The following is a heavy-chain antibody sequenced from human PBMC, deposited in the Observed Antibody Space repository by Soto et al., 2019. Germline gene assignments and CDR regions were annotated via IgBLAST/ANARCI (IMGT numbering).Heavy chain of an antibody. Sequence: GGSLRLSCAASGFTFSSYAMSWVRQAPGKGLEWVSAISGSGSSTYYADSVKGRFTISRDNSKNTLYLQMNSLRAEDTAVYYCAKDRFTVVTQNWFDPWGQGTLVTVSS. CDR1: GFTFSSYA. CDR2: ISGSGSST. J-gene: IGHJ5*02. D-gene: IGHD2-21*02. V-gene: IGHV3-23*01. CDR3: AKDRFTVVTQNWFDP.